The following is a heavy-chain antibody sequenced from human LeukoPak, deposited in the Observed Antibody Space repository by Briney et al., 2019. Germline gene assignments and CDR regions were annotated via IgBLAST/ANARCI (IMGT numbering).Heavy chain of an antibody. CDR1: GGSISSSSYY. CDR2: IYYSGST. D-gene: IGHD6-6*01. Sequence: SETLSLTCTVSGGSISSSSYYWGWIRQPPGKGLEWIGSIYYSGSTYYNPSLKSRVTISVDTSKNQFSLKLSSVTAADTAVYYCARDRQLVRPNYHYYYMDVWGKGTTVTVSS. V-gene: IGHV4-39*07. J-gene: IGHJ6*03. CDR3: ARDRQLVRPNYHYYYMDV.